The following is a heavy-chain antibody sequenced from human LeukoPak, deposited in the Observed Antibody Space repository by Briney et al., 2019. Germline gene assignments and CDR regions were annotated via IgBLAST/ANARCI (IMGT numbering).Heavy chain of an antibody. Sequence: SVKVSCKASGGTFSNYDFTFTSYALSWVRQAPGQGLEWMGGIIPIYGRADYPQKFKGRVTITADESTRTVTMQLSSLRSEDTAVYYCAGFFYDNSNDAFDIWGQGTVVTVS. CDR2: IIPIYGRA. J-gene: IGHJ3*02. D-gene: IGHD3-22*01. V-gene: IGHV1-69*13. CDR1: GGTFSNYDFTFTSYA. CDR3: AGFFYDNSNDAFDI.